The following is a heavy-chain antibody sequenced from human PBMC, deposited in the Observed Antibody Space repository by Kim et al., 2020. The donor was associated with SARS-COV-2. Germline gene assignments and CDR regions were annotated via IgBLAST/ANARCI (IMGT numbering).Heavy chain of an antibody. CDR3: ARDSYCGGDCFLEGFDY. CDR2: INSDGSSA. CDR1: GFTFSNYW. Sequence: GGSLRLSCAASGFTFSNYWIHWVRQAPGKGLVWVSHINSDGSSATYADSVKGRFTISRDNTKNTLYLQMNSLRAEDTAVYYCARDSYCGGDCFLEGFDYWGQGTLVTVSS. J-gene: IGHJ4*02. D-gene: IGHD2-21*02. V-gene: IGHV3-74*01.